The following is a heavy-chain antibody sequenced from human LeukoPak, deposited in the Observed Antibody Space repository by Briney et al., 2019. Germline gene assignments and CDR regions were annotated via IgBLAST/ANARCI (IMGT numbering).Heavy chain of an antibody. J-gene: IGHJ4*02. CDR3: ARKARGPSIAVADFDY. D-gene: IGHD6-19*01. CDR2: INSDGRSA. CDR1: GFAFSRYW. V-gene: IGHV3-74*01. Sequence: GGSLRLSCAASGFAFSRYWMHWVRQAPGKGLVWVSRINSDGRSAVYADSVRGRFTISRDNAKNSLYLQVNSLRAEDTAVYYCARKARGPSIAVADFDYWGQGTLVTVSS.